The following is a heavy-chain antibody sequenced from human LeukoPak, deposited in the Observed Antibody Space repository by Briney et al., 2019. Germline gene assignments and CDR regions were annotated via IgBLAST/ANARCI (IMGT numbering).Heavy chain of an antibody. J-gene: IGHJ3*02. V-gene: IGHV3-23*01. CDR2: ISAGADLT. CDR3: AKSLLTTATGSGRAFDI. Sequence: GGSLRLSCAASGFSFGAFPMGWVRQSPGKGLEWVSSISAGADLTFYADSVRGRFSISRENSKNTLYLQMNSLRAEDTAVYYCAKSLLTTATGSGRAFDIWGQGTMVTVSS. CDR1: GFSFGAFP. D-gene: IGHD1-14*01.